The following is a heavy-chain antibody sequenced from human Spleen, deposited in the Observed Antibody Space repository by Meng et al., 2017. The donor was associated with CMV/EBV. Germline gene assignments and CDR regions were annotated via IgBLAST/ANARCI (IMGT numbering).Heavy chain of an antibody. Sequence: GGTFSSYAIGWVRKAPGQGLEWMGGIIPIFGTANYAQKYQGRVTITTDESTSTAYMELSSLRSEDTAVYYCASMGYCSSTSCRGGDYWGQGTLVTVSS. V-gene: IGHV1-69*05. CDR3: ASMGYCSSTSCRGGDY. D-gene: IGHD2-2*01. CDR1: GGTFSSYA. J-gene: IGHJ4*02. CDR2: IIPIFGTA.